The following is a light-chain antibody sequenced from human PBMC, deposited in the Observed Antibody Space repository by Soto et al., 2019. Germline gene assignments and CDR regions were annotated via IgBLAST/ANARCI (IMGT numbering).Light chain of an antibody. CDR2: GAA. Sequence: ETVMTPSPATLSVSPVERATLSCRASQSVSSNLAWYQQKPGQAPRLLIYGAASRATGIPDRFTGSGSGTEFTLTISSLQSEDFAVYYCQQYNEWPETFGQGTKVDI. CDR1: QSVSSN. V-gene: IGKV3D-15*01. J-gene: IGKJ1*01. CDR3: QQYNEWPET.